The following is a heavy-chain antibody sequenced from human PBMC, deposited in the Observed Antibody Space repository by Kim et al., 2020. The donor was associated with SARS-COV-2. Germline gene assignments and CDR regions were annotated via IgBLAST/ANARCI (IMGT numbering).Heavy chain of an antibody. D-gene: IGHD3-16*01. V-gene: IGHV3-48*02. J-gene: IGHJ3*02. Sequence: IYYADSVKGRFTTSRDNAKNSLQLQMNSLKDEDTAVYHCVRDRMGGAFDIWGQGTLVTVSS. CDR2: I. CDR3: VRDRMGGAFDI.